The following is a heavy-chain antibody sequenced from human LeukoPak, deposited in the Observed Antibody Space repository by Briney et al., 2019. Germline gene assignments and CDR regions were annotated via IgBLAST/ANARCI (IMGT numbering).Heavy chain of an antibody. D-gene: IGHD3-16*02. Sequence: GRSPRLSCAASGFTFSSYAMHWVRQAPGKGLEWVAVISYDGSNKYYADSVKGRFTISRDNSKNTLYLQMNSLRAEDTAVYYCHTFYDYVWGSYRYHYDYWGQGTLVTVSS. V-gene: IGHV3-30-3*01. J-gene: IGHJ4*02. CDR2: ISYDGSNK. CDR1: GFTFSSYA. CDR3: HTFYDYVWGSYRYHYDY.